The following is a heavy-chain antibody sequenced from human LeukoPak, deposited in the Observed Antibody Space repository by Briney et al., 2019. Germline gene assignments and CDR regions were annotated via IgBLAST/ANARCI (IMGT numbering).Heavy chain of an antibody. Sequence: PGGSLRLSCAASGFTFSSYGMHWVRQAPGKGLERVAVISYDGSNKYYADSVKGRFTISRDNSKNTLYLQMNSLRAEDTAVYYCAKDGTKLLWFGELFQYHDYWGQGTLVTVSS. CDR3: AKDGTKLLWFGELFQYHDY. J-gene: IGHJ4*02. V-gene: IGHV3-30*18. D-gene: IGHD3-10*01. CDR2: ISYDGSNK. CDR1: GFTFSSYG.